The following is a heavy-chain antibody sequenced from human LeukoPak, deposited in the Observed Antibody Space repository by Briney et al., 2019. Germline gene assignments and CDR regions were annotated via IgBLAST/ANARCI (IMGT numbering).Heavy chain of an antibody. CDR1: GYTFTGYY. D-gene: IGHD3-22*01. Sequence: ASVKVSCKASGYTFTGYYMHWVRQAPGQGLEWMGIINPSGGSTSYAQNFQGRVTMTRDMSTSTVYMDLSSLRSEDTAVYYCARSLGYYDSNGYYDYWGQGTLVTVSS. CDR2: INPSGGST. V-gene: IGHV1-46*01. CDR3: ARSLGYYDSNGYYDY. J-gene: IGHJ4*02.